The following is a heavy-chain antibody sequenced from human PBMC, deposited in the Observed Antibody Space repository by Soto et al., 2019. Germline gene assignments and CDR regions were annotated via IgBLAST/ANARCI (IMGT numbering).Heavy chain of an antibody. Sequence: EVQLVESGGGLVQPGRSLRLSCAASGFTFDDYAMHWVRQAPGKGLEWVSGISWNSGAIGYADSVKGRFTISRDNAKNPLYLQMNSLRAEDTALYYCAKSRAYYGSGGFDFWGQGTPVTVSS. V-gene: IGHV3-9*01. D-gene: IGHD3-10*01. CDR2: ISWNSGAI. J-gene: IGHJ4*02. CDR1: GFTFDDYA. CDR3: AKSRAYYGSGGFDF.